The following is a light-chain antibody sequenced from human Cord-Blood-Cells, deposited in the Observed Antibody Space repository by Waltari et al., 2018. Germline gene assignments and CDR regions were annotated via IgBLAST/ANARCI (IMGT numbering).Light chain of an antibody. CDR2: DVS. V-gene: IGLV2-14*01. CDR3: SSYTSSSTVV. CDR1: SSDAGGYNY. J-gene: IGLJ2*01. Sequence: QSALTRPASVSGSPGQSITISCTGTSSDAGGYNYVSWYHQHPGKAPKLMIYDVSNRPSGVSNRFSGSKSCNTASLTISGLQAEDEADYYCSSYTSSSTVVFGGGTKLTVL.